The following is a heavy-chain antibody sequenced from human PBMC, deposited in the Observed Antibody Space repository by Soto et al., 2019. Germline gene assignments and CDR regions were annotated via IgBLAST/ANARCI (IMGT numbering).Heavy chain of an antibody. J-gene: IGHJ4*02. CDR3: ARSVAVPGAHIDY. CDR1: GGSIIGSY. CDR2: VYYTGST. V-gene: IGHV4-59*01. Sequence: SETLSLTCSVSGGSIIGSYCSCIRHSPLKGLEWLVYVYYTGSTNYSPSLRSRVSISVDTSKNEFSLRLSSVTAADTAVYFCARSVAVPGAHIDYWGQGTQVTVSS. D-gene: IGHD6-19*01.